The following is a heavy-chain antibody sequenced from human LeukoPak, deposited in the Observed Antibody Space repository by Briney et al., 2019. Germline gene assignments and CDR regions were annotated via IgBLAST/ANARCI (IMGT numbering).Heavy chain of an antibody. V-gene: IGHV1-46*01. Sequence: ASVKVSCKASGYTFTSYYMHWVRQAPGEGLKWMGIINPSGGSTSYAQKFQGRVTMTRDTSTSTVYMEVSSLRSEDTAVYYCARDRSGYYGSGSYYNVRYYYGMDVWGKGTTVTVSS. CDR1: GYTFTSYY. CDR3: ARDRSGYYGSGSYYNVRYYYGMDV. D-gene: IGHD3-10*01. CDR2: INPSGGST. J-gene: IGHJ6*04.